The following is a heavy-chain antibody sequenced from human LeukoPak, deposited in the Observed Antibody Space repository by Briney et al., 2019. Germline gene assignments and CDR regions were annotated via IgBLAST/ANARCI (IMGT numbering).Heavy chain of an antibody. Sequence: GGSLRLSCSASGFTFSNYAMHWVRQAPGKGLEYVSAISSNGGSTYYADSVKGRFTISRDNSKNTLYLQMSSLRAEDTAVYYCVKRPYCGGDSYYFDYWGQGTLVTVSS. CDR2: ISSNGGST. V-gene: IGHV3-64D*06. CDR1: GFTFSNYA. D-gene: IGHD2-21*02. J-gene: IGHJ4*02. CDR3: VKRPYCGGDSYYFDY.